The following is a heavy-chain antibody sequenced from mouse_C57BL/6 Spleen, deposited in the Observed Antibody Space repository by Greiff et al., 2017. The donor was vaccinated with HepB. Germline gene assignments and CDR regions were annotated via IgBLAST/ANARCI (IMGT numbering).Heavy chain of an antibody. CDR1: GYTFTDYN. V-gene: IGHV1-22*01. D-gene: IGHD2-1*01. CDR3: ARGGSVYYGNPYYAMDY. J-gene: IGHJ4*01. Sequence: VQLKQSGPELVKPGASVKMSCKASGYTFTDYNMHWVKQSHGKSLEWIGYINPNNGGTSYNQKFKGKATLTVNKSSSTAYMELRSLTSEDSAVYYCARGGSVYYGNPYYAMDYWGQGTSVTVSS. CDR2: INPNNGGT.